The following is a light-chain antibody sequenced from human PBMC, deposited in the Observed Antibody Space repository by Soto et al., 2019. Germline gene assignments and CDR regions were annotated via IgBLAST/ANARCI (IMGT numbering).Light chain of an antibody. CDR3: QQYASSSYP. CDR2: GAS. V-gene: IGKV3-20*01. Sequence: EIVLTQSPGTLSLSPGDRATLSCRTSQSVSSSYLAWYQQKPGQAPRLLIYGASRRATGIPDRFSASGSGTDFTLTISRLEPEDFAVYFWQQYASSSYPFGQGTKLEIK. J-gene: IGKJ2*01. CDR1: QSVSSSY.